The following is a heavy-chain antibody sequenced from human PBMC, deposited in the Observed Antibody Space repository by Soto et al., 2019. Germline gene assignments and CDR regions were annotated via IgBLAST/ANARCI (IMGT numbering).Heavy chain of an antibody. V-gene: IGHV4-31*03. Sequence: SETLSLTCTVSGGSISSGGYYWSWIRQHPGKGLEWIGYIYYSGSTYYNPSLKSRVAISVDTSKNQFSLKLSSVTAADTAVYYCARDLRFRGFYGMDVWGQGTTVTVSS. CDR2: IYYSGST. CDR3: ARDLRFRGFYGMDV. CDR1: GGSISSGGYY. D-gene: IGHD3-10*01. J-gene: IGHJ6*02.